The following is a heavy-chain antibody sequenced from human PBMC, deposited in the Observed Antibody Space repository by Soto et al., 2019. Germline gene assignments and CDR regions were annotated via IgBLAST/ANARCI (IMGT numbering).Heavy chain of an antibody. J-gene: IGHJ4*02. Sequence: GGSLRLSCAASGFTFSSYSMNWVRQAPGKGLEWVSSISSSSSYIYYADSVKGRFTISRDNAKNSLYLQMNSLRAEDTAVYYCVSVGSGGYVIDYWGQGTLVTVSS. CDR1: GFTFSSYS. CDR3: VSVGSGGYVIDY. V-gene: IGHV3-21*01. CDR2: ISSSSSYI. D-gene: IGHD5-12*01.